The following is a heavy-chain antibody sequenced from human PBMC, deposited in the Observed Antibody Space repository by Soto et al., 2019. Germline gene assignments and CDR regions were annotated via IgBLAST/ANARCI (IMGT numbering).Heavy chain of an antibody. CDR1: GGSISSYY. CDR2: IYYSGST. D-gene: IGHD2-2*01. Sequence: PSETLSLTCTVSGGSISSYYWSWIRQPPGKGLEWIGYIYYSGSTNYNPSLKSRVTISVDTSKNQFSLKLSSVTAADTAVYYCARHSFSGYCSSTSCYASPYYFDYWGQGTLVTVSS. V-gene: IGHV4-59*08. J-gene: IGHJ4*02. CDR3: ARHSFSGYCSSTSCYASPYYFDY.